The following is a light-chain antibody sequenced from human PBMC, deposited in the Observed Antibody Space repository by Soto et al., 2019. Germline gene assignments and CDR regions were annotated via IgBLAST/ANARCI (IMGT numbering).Light chain of an antibody. CDR1: HNIYIF. CDR2: AAS. V-gene: IGKV1-39*01. J-gene: IGKJ3*01. Sequence: DIQLTQSTSSLSASVGDRVTLTCRASHNIYIFLICYQQKPGKAPKVLIYAASNLEIGFSSRFSGSGFGTDFTLPISVFQPEDSAIYSCQQILISPFTFGPG. CDR3: QQILISPFT.